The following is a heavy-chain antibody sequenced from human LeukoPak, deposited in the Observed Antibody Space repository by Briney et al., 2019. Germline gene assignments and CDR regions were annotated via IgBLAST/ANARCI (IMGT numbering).Heavy chain of an antibody. D-gene: IGHD2-8*01. CDR1: GFTFDDYA. V-gene: IGHV3-9*01. CDR2: ISWNSGSI. CDR3: AKDMAYVAFDI. Sequence: GGSLRLSCAASGFTFDDYAMHWVRQAPGKGLEWVSGISWNSGSIGYADSVKGRFTISRDNAKNSLYLQMNSLRAEDTALYYCAKDMAYVAFDIWGQGTMVTVSS. J-gene: IGHJ3*02.